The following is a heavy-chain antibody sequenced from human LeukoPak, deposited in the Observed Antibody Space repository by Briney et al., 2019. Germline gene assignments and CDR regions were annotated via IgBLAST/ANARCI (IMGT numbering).Heavy chain of an antibody. CDR1: GYTFTSYD. CDR2: MNPNSGNT. J-gene: IGHJ4*02. D-gene: IGHD3-3*01. Sequence: ASVKVSCKASGYTFTSYDINWVRQATGQGLEWMGWMNPNSGNTGYAQKFQGRVTITRNTSISTAYIELSSLRSEDTAVYYCARLYYDFWSGYYSDYWGQGTLVTVSS. V-gene: IGHV1-8*03. CDR3: ARLYYDFWSGYYSDY.